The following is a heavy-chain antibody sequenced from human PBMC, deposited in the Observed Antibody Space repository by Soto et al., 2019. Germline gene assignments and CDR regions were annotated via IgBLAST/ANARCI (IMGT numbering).Heavy chain of an antibody. V-gene: IGHV4-61*01. Sequence: PSETLSLTCTVSGGSVSSGSYYWSWIRQPPGKGLEWIGYIYYSGSTNYNPSLKSRVTISVDTSKNQFSLKLSSVTAADTAVYYCARIKDYDFWSGYYIFDYWGQGTLVTVSS. J-gene: IGHJ4*02. CDR3: ARIKDYDFWSGYYIFDY. D-gene: IGHD3-3*01. CDR2: IYYSGST. CDR1: GGSVSSGSYY.